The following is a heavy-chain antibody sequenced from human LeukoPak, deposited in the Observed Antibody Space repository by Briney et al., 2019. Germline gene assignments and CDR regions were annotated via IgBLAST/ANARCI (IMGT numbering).Heavy chain of an antibody. CDR2: ISGAGERT. CDR3: ARLATYYYDSSGYYLEY. J-gene: IGHJ4*02. CDR1: GFTFSSYA. D-gene: IGHD3-22*01. V-gene: IGHV3-23*01. Sequence: GGSLRLSCAAYGFTFSSYAMNWVRQAPGKGLQWVSVISGAGERTYYADSVKGRFTISRDNSKNTLYLQMNSLRAEDTAVYYCARLATYYYDSSGYYLEYWGQGTLVTVSS.